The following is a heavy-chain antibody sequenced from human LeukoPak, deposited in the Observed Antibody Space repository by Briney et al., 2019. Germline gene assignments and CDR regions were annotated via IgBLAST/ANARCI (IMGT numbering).Heavy chain of an antibody. D-gene: IGHD2-2*01. CDR3: AGLITPYCSSTSCPWSNFDY. J-gene: IGHJ4*02. CDR2: IYYSGST. V-gene: IGHV4-31*03. CDR1: GGSISSGGYY. Sequence: SETLSLTCTVSGGSISSGGYYWSWIRQHPGKGLEWIGYIYYSGSTYYNPPLKSRVTISVDTSKNQFSLKLSSVTAADTAVYYCAGLITPYCSSTSCPWSNFDYWGQGTLVTVSS.